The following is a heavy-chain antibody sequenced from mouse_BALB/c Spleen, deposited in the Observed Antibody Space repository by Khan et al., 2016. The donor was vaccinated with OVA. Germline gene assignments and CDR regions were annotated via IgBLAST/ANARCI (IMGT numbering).Heavy chain of an antibody. CDR2: INPSNGYT. Sequence: QMQLEESGAELARPGASVKMSCKASGYTFTSYTIHWIKKRPGQGLEWIGYINPSNGYTNYNQKFKDKATLTTDKSSTTAYLPLSSLTSDDSAVYNCIRDGAYHRNDGWFAYWGQGTLVTGSA. CDR3: IRDGAYHRNDGWFAY. CDR1: GYTFTSYT. V-gene: IGHV1-4*01. D-gene: IGHD2-14*01. J-gene: IGHJ3*01.